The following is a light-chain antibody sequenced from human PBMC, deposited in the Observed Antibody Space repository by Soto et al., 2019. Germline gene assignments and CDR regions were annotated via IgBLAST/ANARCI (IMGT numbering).Light chain of an antibody. Sequence: QSALTQPASVSGSPGQSITISCTGTSSDVGTYNYVSWYQQHPGKAPKLMIYEVSNRPSGVSNHFSGSKSGNTASLTISGLQAEDEADYYCSSYTSSSTVVFGGGTKLTVL. CDR2: EVS. CDR1: SSDVGTYNY. CDR3: SSYTSSSTVV. J-gene: IGLJ2*01. V-gene: IGLV2-14*01.